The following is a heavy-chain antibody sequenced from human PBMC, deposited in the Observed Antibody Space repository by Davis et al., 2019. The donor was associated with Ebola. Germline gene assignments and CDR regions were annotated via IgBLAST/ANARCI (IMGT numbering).Heavy chain of an antibody. CDR1: GGTFSSYA. CDR2: IIPIFGTA. V-gene: IGHV1-69*13. D-gene: IGHD2-2*01. CDR3: AREERSTPYYYYGMDV. J-gene: IGHJ6*02. Sequence: AASVKVSCKASGGTFSSYAISWVRQAPGQELEWMGGIIPIFGTANYAQKFQGRVTISADESTSTAYMELSSLRSEDTAVYYCAREERSTPYYYYGMDVWGQGTTVTVSS.